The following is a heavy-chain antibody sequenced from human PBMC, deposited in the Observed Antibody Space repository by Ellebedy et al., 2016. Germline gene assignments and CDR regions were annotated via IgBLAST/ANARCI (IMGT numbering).Heavy chain of an antibody. CDR3: ARGFVPLLWFGEPTQFDY. CDR2: INHSGST. D-gene: IGHD3-10*01. V-gene: IGHV4-34*01. CDR1: GGSFSGYY. J-gene: IGHJ4*02. Sequence: SETLSLTCAVYGGSFSGYYWSWIRQPPGKGLEWIGEINHSGSTNYNPSLKSRVTISVDTSKNQFSLKLSSVTAEDTAVYYCARGFVPLLWFGEPTQFDYWGQGTLVTVSS.